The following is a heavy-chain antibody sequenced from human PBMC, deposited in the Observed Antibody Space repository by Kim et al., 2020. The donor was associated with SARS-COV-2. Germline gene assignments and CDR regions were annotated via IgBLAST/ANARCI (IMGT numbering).Heavy chain of an antibody. J-gene: IGHJ3*02. V-gene: IGHV5-51*01. CDR3: ARPQIFGVAPDKIDAFDI. CDR1: GYSFTSYW. D-gene: IGHD3-3*01. Sequence: GESLKISCKGSGYSFTSYWIGWVRQMPGKGLEWMGIIYPGDSDTRYSPSFQGQVTISADKSISTAYLQWSSLKASDTAMYYCARPQIFGVAPDKIDAFDIWGQGTMVTVSS. CDR2: IYPGDSDT.